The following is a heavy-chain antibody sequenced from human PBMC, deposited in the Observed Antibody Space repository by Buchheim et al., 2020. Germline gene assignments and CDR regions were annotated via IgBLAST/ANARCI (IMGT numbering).Heavy chain of an antibody. CDR1: GFTFSDYY. D-gene: IGHD2-8*01. V-gene: IGHV3-11*01. Sequence: VQLLESGGGLVKPGGSLRLSCAASGFTFSDYYMSWIRQAPGKGLEWVSYISSSGSTIYYADSVKGRFTISRDNAKNSLYLQMNSLRAEDTAVYYCARDGTLYCTNGVCYEEASGNYYYYYGMDVWGQGTT. CDR2: ISSSGSTI. CDR3: ARDGTLYCTNGVCYEEASGNYYYYYGMDV. J-gene: IGHJ6*02.